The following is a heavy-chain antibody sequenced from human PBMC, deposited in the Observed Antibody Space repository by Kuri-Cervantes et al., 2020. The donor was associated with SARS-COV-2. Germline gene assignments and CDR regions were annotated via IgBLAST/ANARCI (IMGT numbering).Heavy chain of an antibody. D-gene: IGHD6-13*01. CDR3: ARISQQLDAAPFDY. CDR1: GGVIIGDGYS. V-gene: IGHV4-30-2*01. Sequence: LRLSCGVSGGVIIGDGYSWSWIRQPPGKGLEWIGYIYHTGTPYHNPSLRGRVTISVDTSKNQFSLKLSSVTAADMAVYYCARISQQLDAAPFDYWGQGTLVTVSS. J-gene: IGHJ4*02. CDR2: IYHTGTP.